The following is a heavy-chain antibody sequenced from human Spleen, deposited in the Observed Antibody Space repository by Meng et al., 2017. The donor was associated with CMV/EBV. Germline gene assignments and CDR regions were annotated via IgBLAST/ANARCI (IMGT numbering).Heavy chain of an antibody. CDR2: ISVSSSYI. J-gene: IGHJ6*02. V-gene: IGHV3-21*01. Sequence: GESLKISCAVSGFTFSTYSMNWVRQAPGKGLEWVSSISVSSSYIYYADSVKGRFTISRDNAKNSLYLQMNSLRAEDTAVYYCARAARTYYGMDVWGQGTTVTVSS. CDR3: ARAARTYYGMDV. CDR1: GFTFSTYS. D-gene: IGHD6-6*01.